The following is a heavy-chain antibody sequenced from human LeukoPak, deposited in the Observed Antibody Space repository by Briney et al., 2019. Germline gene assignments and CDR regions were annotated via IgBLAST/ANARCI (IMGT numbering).Heavy chain of an antibody. CDR3: ARGLDSSGYYAP. J-gene: IGHJ5*02. CDR1: GGTFSSYA. CDR2: INPNGGST. Sequence: GASVKVSCKASGGTFSSYAISWVRQAPGQGLEWMGIINPNGGSTSYAQKFQGRVTMTRDTSTNTVYMELSSLRSEDTAVYYCARGLDSSGYYAPWGQGTLVTVSS. D-gene: IGHD3-22*01. V-gene: IGHV1-46*01.